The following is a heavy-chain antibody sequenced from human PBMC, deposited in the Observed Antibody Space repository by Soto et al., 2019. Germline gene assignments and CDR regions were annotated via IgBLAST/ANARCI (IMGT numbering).Heavy chain of an antibody. V-gene: IGHV3-15*05. CDR1: GFTFSNAW. CDR2: IKSQTDGGTT. Sequence: EVQLVESGGGLVKPGGSLRLSCAASGFTFSNAWMTWVRQAPGKGLEWVGRIKSQTDGGTTAYAAPVKGRFTISRDDSNDTLYLQMNSLKTEDTAVYYCTAPYNWNDFDYWGQGTLVTVSS. D-gene: IGHD1-20*01. CDR3: TAPYNWNDFDY. J-gene: IGHJ4*02.